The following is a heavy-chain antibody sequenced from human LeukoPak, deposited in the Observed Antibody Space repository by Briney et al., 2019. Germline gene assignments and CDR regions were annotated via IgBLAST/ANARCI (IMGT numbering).Heavy chain of an antibody. CDR3: AREREGYHYGMDV. J-gene: IGHJ6*02. Sequence: SETLSLTCTVSGGSISSYYWSWIRQPPGKGLEWIGYIYYSGSINYNPSLKSRVTISVDTSKNQFSLKLSSVTAADTAVYYCAREREGYHYGMDVWGQGTTVTVSS. CDR1: GGSISSYY. D-gene: IGHD2-2*01. V-gene: IGHV4-59*01. CDR2: IYYSGSI.